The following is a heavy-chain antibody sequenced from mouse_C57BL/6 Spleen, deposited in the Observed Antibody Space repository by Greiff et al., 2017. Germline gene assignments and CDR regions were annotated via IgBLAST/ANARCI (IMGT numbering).Heavy chain of an antibody. CDR1: GFTFSDYY. CDR3: ARDLYYYGRGYFDV. J-gene: IGHJ1*03. D-gene: IGHD1-1*01. CDR2: INYDGRST. Sequence: DVKLVESEGGLVQPGSSMKLSCTASGFTFSDYYMAWVRQVPDKGLEWVANINYDGRSTYYLDSLKSRFIISRDNAKNLLYLQMSSLKSEDTATYYCARDLYYYGRGYFDVWGTGTTVTVSS. V-gene: IGHV5-16*01.